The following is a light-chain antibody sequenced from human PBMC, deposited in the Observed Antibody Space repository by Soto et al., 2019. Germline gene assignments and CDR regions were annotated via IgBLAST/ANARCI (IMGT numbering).Light chain of an antibody. CDR3: QQYNDATPAFT. Sequence: EILMTQSPATLSVSPGDRATLSCWASQSVSSNLAWYQQRPGKAPRLLIYGASTRPAGLPARFSGSGSGTYFTLTIIGLKCQDSAVYYSQQYNDATPAFTFGGGTEVEIK. CDR2: GAS. CDR1: QSVSSN. J-gene: IGKJ4*01. V-gene: IGKV3-15*01.